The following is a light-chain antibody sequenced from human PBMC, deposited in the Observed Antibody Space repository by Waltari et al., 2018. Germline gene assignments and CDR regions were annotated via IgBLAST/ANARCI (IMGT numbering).Light chain of an antibody. CDR1: QCISYY. CDR2: TAS. J-gene: IGKJ4*01. V-gene: IGKV1-39*01. Sequence: IQMTQSPSSLSASVGDRVTITCRASQCISYYLTWYQHKPGRAPKLLIYTASSLQGGVPSRFSGSGSGTDFTLTISSLQPDDFATYYCQQSYSSPTFGGGTKVEI. CDR3: QQSYSSPT.